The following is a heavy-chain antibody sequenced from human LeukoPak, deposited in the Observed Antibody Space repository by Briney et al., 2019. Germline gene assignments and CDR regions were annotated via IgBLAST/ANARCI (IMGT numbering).Heavy chain of an antibody. CDR3: ARGLQDYGDYRVVAEYYYMDV. CDR1: GGTFSSYA. CDR2: MNPNSGNT. V-gene: IGHV1-8*03. Sequence: GASVKVSCKASGGTFSSYAINWVRQATGQGLEWMGWMNPNSGNTGYAQKFQGRVTITRNTSISTAYMELSSLRSEDTAVYYCARGLQDYGDYRVVAEYYYMDVWGKGTTVTVSS. D-gene: IGHD4-17*01. J-gene: IGHJ6*03.